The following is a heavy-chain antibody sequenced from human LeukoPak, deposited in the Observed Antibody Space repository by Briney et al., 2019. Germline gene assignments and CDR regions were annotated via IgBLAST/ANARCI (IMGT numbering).Heavy chain of an antibody. Sequence: GGSLRLSCAASGFTFSSYGMHWVRQAPGKGLEWVAVIRYDGSNKYYADSVKGRFTISRDNSKNTLYLQMNSLRAEDTAVYYCARDQNDILTGFGSYYGMDVWGQGTTVTVSS. CDR2: IRYDGSNK. D-gene: IGHD3-9*01. CDR1: GFTFSSYG. V-gene: IGHV3-33*01. J-gene: IGHJ6*02. CDR3: ARDQNDILTGFGSYYGMDV.